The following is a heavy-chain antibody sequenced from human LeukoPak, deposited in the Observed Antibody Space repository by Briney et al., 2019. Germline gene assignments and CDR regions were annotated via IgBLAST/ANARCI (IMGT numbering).Heavy chain of an antibody. J-gene: IGHJ4*02. V-gene: IGHV4-39*01. D-gene: IGHD1-7*01. CDR1: GGSISGSSYY. CDR3: AKAGGGTFNFDY. CDR2: IYYSGST. Sequence: SETLSPTCTVSGGSISGSSYYWGWIRQPPGKGLEWIGSIYYSGSTYYNPSLKSRVTISVDTSKNQFSLKLSSVTAADTAVYFCAKAGGGTFNFDYWGQGTLVTVSS.